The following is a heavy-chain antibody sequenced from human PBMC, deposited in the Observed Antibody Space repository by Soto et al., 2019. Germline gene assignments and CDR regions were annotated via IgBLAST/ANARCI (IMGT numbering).Heavy chain of an antibody. CDR1: GYTFTSYA. CDR3: ARASRYCSGGSCRLGVAAFDI. CDR2: INAGNGNT. J-gene: IGHJ3*02. Sequence: ASVKVSCKASGYTFTSYAMHWVRQAPGQRLEWIGWINAGNGNTKYSQKFQGRVTITRDTSASTAYMELSSLRSEDTAVYYCARASRYCSGGSCRLGVAAFDIWGQGTMVTVSS. V-gene: IGHV1-3*01. D-gene: IGHD2-15*01.